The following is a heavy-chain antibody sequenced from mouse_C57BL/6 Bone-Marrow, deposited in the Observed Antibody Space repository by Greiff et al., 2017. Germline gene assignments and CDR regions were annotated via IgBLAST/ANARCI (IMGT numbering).Heavy chain of an antibody. CDR2: ISSGGDYI. V-gene: IGHV5-9-1*02. CDR1: GFTFSSYA. J-gene: IGHJ4*01. CDR3: TRTGTYYAMDY. D-gene: IGHD4-1*01. Sequence: EVQLVESGAGLVKPGGSLKLSCAASGFTFSSYAMSWVRQTPEKRLEWVAYISSGGDYIYYADTVKGRFTISRDNARNTLYLQMSSLKSEDTAMYYCTRTGTYYAMDYWGQGTSVTVSS.